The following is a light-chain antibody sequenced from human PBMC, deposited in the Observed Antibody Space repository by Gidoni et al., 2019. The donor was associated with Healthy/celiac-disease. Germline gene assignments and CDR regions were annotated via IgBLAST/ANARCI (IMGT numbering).Light chain of an antibody. J-gene: IGKJ2*01. CDR3: QQYNNWPRT. V-gene: IGKV3-15*01. CDR2: GAS. Sequence: IRESPATLSVSPAERATLSCRASQSVSSNLAWYQQKPGQAPRLLIYGASTRDTGIPARFSGSGSGTEFTLTISSLQSEDFAVYYCQQYNNWPRTFGQGTKLEIK. CDR1: QSVSSN.